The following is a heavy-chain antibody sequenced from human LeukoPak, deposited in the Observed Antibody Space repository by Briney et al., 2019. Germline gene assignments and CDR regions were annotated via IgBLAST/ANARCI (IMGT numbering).Heavy chain of an antibody. Sequence: GGSLRLSCAVSGFSFRSYEMNWVRQAPGKGLEWVSYISRSGGTIYYADSVKGRFTISRDNAQNSVFLQMNSLRAEDTAVYYCASDYGGNSNDAFDIWGQGTMVTVSS. D-gene: IGHD4-23*01. V-gene: IGHV3-48*03. J-gene: IGHJ3*02. CDR3: ASDYGGNSNDAFDI. CDR1: GFSFRSYE. CDR2: ISRSGGTI.